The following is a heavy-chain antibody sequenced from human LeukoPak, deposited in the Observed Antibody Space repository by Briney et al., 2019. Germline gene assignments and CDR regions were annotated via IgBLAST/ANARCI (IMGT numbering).Heavy chain of an antibody. Sequence: PGGSLRLSCAPSGFTLSSNYMSWVRQAPGEGLEWVSVIYSGGSTYYPDSVKGPFTISRDNSKNTLYLQMNSLRAEDTAVYYCARKSKFHYYYYMDVWGKGTTVTVSS. J-gene: IGHJ6*03. CDR2: IYSGGST. CDR3: ARKSKFHYYYYMDV. V-gene: IGHV3-66*02. CDR1: GFTLSSNY.